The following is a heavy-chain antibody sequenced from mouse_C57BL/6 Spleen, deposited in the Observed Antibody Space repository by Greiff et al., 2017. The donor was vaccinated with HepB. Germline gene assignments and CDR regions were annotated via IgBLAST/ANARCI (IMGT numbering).Heavy chain of an antibody. CDR2: IYPGDGDT. Sequence: VQLQQSGPELVKPGASVKISCKASGYAFSSSWMNWVKQRPGKGLEWIGLIYPGDGDTNYNGKLKGKATLTADKSSSTAYMQLSSLKSEDSAVYFCARGHLLRYPDYWGQGTTLTVSS. J-gene: IGHJ2*01. V-gene: IGHV1-82*01. D-gene: IGHD1-1*01. CDR1: GYAFSSSW. CDR3: ARGHLLRYPDY.